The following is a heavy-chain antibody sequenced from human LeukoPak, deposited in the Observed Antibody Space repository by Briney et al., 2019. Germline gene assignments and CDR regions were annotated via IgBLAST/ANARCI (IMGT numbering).Heavy chain of an antibody. V-gene: IGHV4-59*01. D-gene: IGHD1-26*01. CDR1: GGSISSYY. CDR3: ARSSGTYRSFDY. CDR2: TYYSGTT. Sequence: SETLSLTCTVSGGSISSYYWSWIRQPPGKGLEWIGYTYYSGTTDYNPSLKSRVTISVDTSNNQFSLKVISVTAADTAVYYCARSSGTYRSFDYWGQGTLVTVSS. J-gene: IGHJ4*02.